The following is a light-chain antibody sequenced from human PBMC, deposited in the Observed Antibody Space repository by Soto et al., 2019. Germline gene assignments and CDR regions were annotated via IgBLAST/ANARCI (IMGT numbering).Light chain of an antibody. CDR2: GAS. CDR1: QSVSSSY. J-gene: IGKJ2*01. Sequence: EIVLTQSPGTLSLSPGERATLSCRASQSVSSSYLAWYQQKPGQDPRLLIYGASSRATGIPARFSGSGSGTDFTLTISRLEPEDFAVYYCQQYGSSPPMYTFGQGTKREIK. V-gene: IGKV3-20*01. CDR3: QQYGSSPPMYT.